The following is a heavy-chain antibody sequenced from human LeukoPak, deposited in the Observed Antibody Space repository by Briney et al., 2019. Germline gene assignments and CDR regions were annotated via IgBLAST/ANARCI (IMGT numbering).Heavy chain of an antibody. D-gene: IGHD5-18*01. J-gene: IGHJ6*03. CDR1: GGSISSGGYC. Sequence: PSETLSLTCTVSGGSISSGGYCWSWIRQPPGKGLEWIGYIYHSGSTYYNPSLKSRVTISVDRSKNQFSLKLSSVTAADTAVYYCARITAMVTRLDYMDVWGKGTTVTVSS. CDR3: ARITAMVTRLDYMDV. V-gene: IGHV4-30-2*01. CDR2: IYHSGST.